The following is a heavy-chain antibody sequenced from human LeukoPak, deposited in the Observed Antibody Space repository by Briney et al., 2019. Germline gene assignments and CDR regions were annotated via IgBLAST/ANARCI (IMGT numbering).Heavy chain of an antibody. V-gene: IGHV3-30*02. CDR3: ARDYYDSSGYYYTAFDY. D-gene: IGHD3-22*01. CDR1: GFTFSSYG. CDR2: IRYDGSNK. J-gene: IGHJ4*02. Sequence: GGSLRLSCAASGFTFSSYGMHWVRQAPGKGLEWVAFIRYDGSNKYYADSVKGRFTISRDNSKNTLYLQMNSLRAEDTAVYYCARDYYDSSGYYYTAFDYWGQGTLVTVSS.